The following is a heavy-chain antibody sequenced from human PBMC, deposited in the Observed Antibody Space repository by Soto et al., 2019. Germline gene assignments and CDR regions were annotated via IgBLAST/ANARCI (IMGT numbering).Heavy chain of an antibody. D-gene: IGHD3-10*01. CDR2: INPKFGDT. V-gene: IGHV1-2*02. CDR1: GYTFTSYY. CDR3: ARNMDYYYGPGSGNGHGF. Sequence: QVQLVQSGAEMKEPGDSVRVSCEASGYTFTSYYIHWVRQAPGQGLEWMGWINPKFGDTTYAQDFQSRVSMTSDMSISTVYMELSRLTSDDTAIYYCARNMDYYYGPGSGNGHGFWGQGTTVTVFS. J-gene: IGHJ6*02.